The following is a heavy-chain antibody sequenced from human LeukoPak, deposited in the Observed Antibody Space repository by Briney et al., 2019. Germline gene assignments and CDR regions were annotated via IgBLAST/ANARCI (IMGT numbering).Heavy chain of an antibody. Sequence: GESLKISCKGSGYSFTSYWIGWVRQMPGKGLEWMGIIYPGDSDTRYSPSFQGQVTISADKSISTAYLQWSSLKASDTAMYYCARLEHWNYYDSSGYYYVRHWGQGTLVTVSS. CDR3: ARLEHWNYYDSSGYYYVRH. V-gene: IGHV5-51*01. D-gene: IGHD3-22*01. J-gene: IGHJ4*02. CDR1: GYSFTSYW. CDR2: IYPGDSDT.